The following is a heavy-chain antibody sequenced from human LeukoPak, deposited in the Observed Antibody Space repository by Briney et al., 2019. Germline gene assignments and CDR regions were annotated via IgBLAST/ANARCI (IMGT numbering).Heavy chain of an antibody. CDR2: ISGSGRGT. CDR3: AKTTYYDILAGYYFDR. Sequence: GGSLRLSCAASGFTFSSYAMSWVRQAPGEGLEWVSGISGSGRGTYSADSVKGRFTVSRDNSKNTLSLQMNSLRAEDTAVYYCAKTTYYDILAGYYFDRWGQATLVTVSS. J-gene: IGHJ4*02. CDR1: GFTFSSYA. V-gene: IGHV3-23*01. D-gene: IGHD3-9*01.